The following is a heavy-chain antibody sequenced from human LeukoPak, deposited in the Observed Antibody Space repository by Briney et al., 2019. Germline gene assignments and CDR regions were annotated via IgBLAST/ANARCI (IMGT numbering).Heavy chain of an antibody. CDR1: GFTFGDYS. V-gene: IGHV3-49*03. CDR2: IRNKAYGGTA. Sequence: GGSLRLSCSASGFTFGDYSMSWFRQAPGRGLEWVGFIRNKAYGGTAEYAASVKGRFTISRDDSESIAYLQMDSLKTEDTAVYYCSREVRYFDWFQADYWGQGTLVTVSS. D-gene: IGHD3-9*01. CDR3: SREVRYFDWFQADY. J-gene: IGHJ4*02.